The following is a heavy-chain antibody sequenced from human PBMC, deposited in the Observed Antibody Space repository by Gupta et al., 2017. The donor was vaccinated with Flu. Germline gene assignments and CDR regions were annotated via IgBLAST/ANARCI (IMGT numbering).Heavy chain of an antibody. J-gene: IGHJ4*02. Sequence: QPPGKGLEWIGSIYYRGSTYYNPSHKNRVTISVNTSKNQFSLKLSSVTAADTAVYYCARGMRVAAKTGGLNYWGQGTLVTVSS. CDR3: ARGMRVAAKTGGLNY. V-gene: IGHV4-39*01. CDR2: IYYRGST. D-gene: IGHD2-15*01.